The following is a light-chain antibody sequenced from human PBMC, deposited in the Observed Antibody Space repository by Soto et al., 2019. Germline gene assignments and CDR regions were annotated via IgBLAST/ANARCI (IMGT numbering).Light chain of an antibody. CDR3: QQYGRT. CDR1: QSISSSY. V-gene: IGKV3-20*01. Sequence: EIVLTQSPGTLSLSPGERATLSCRASQSISSSYLAWYQQKPGQAPRLLIYGASSRATGIPGRFSGSGSGTDFTLTISRLEPEDFAVYYCQQYGRTFGQGTKV. J-gene: IGKJ1*01. CDR2: GAS.